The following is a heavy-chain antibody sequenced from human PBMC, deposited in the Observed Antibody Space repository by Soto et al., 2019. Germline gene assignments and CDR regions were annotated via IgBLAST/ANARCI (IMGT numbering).Heavy chain of an antibody. J-gene: IGHJ4*02. Sequence: SETLSLTCAVYGGSFSDYYWTWIRQPPGKGLEWIGEVNHSGSTNYNPSLKSRVTISVDTSKNQFSLKLSSVTAADTAVYYCARDPGCSGGSCSYFDYWGRGGLVTFSS. D-gene: IGHD2-15*01. CDR3: ARDPGCSGGSCSYFDY. CDR2: VNHSGST. CDR1: GGSFSDYY. V-gene: IGHV4-34*01.